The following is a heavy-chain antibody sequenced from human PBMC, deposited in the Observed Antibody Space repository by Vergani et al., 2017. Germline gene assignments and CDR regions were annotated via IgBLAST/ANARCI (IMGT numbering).Heavy chain of an antibody. CDR2: ISGSGGNT. J-gene: IGHJ6*02. CDR1: GFTFSSYA. D-gene: IGHD2-2*01. V-gene: IGHV3-23*01. Sequence: EVQLLESGGGLVQPGGSLRLSFAASGFTFSSYAMSWVRQVPGKGLEWVSGISGSGGNTYYANSVKGRFTISRDNSTNTLYLQMNSLRADDTAVYYCAKGVYCSSTSCYEGRGYYYGMGVWGQGTTVTFSS. CDR3: AKGVYCSSTSCYEGRGYYYGMGV.